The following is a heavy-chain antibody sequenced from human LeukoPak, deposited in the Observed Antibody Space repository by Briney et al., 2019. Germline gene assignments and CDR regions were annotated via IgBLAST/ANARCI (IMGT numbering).Heavy chain of an antibody. CDR2: IYYSGST. CDR1: GGSISINSDTYY. Sequence: SETLSHTCTVSGGSISINSDTYYWGWIRQPPGMGLEWIGSIYYSGSTYYNPSLKSRATISVDTSKNQFSLNLNSVTAADTAVYYCVRHLLSSGWAFDYWGQGTLVIVSS. CDR3: VRHLLSSGWAFDY. J-gene: IGHJ4*02. D-gene: IGHD6-19*01. V-gene: IGHV4-39*01.